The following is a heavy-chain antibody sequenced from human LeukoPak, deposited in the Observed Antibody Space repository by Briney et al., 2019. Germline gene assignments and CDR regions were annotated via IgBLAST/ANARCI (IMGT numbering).Heavy chain of an antibody. D-gene: IGHD2-2*01. CDR1: GFTFNYFS. Sequence: TGGSLRLSCAASGFTFNYFSMNWVRQAPGKGLEWLLYISNTGDTIYYADSVKGRFAIARDNAKDTLYLQMSGLRAEDTAVYYCARDQGYCGSTGCIRWHDYWGQGTLVTVSS. V-gene: IGHV3-48*01. J-gene: IGHJ4*02. CDR2: ISNTGDTI. CDR3: ARDQGYCGSTGCIRWHDY.